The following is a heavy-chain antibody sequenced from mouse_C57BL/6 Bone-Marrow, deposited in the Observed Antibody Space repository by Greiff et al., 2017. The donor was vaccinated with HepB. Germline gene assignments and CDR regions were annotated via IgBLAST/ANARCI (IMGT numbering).Heavy chain of an antibody. V-gene: IGHV3-6*01. CDR1: GYSITSGYY. CDR2: ISYDGSN. Sequence: EVKLQESGPGLVKPSQSLSLTCSVTGYSITSGYYWNWIRQFPGNKLEWMGYISYDGSNNYNPSLKNRISITRDTSKNQFFLKLNSVTTEDTATYYCARENSNPYYAMDYWGQGTSVTVSS. J-gene: IGHJ4*01. CDR3: ARENSNPYYAMDY. D-gene: IGHD2-5*01.